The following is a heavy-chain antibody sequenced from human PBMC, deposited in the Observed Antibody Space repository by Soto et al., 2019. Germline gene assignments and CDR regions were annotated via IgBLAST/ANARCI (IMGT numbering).Heavy chain of an antibody. J-gene: IGHJ4*02. V-gene: IGHV1-46*01. CDR2: INPAGGTT. CDR3: ALKVVTYYDN. CDR1: GYSFTSTY. D-gene: IGHD2-21*02. Sequence: QVQLVQSGAEVKKPGASVRISCRASGYSFTSTYVHWVRQAPGQGPEWMGIINPAGGTTYYAQKFQGRLTGGGGSSTDTVFMDLNDLTSEDTAVYFCALKVVTYYDNWGQGTLLTVSS.